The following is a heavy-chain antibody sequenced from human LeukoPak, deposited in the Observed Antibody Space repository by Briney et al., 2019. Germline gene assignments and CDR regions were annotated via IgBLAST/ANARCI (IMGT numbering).Heavy chain of an antibody. D-gene: IGHD5-12*01. CDR3: ARVPGYSGYFYGMDV. CDR2: INDDGSSK. V-gene: IGHV3-74*01. J-gene: IGHJ6*02. Sequence: GGSLRLSCAAPGFTFSSDWMHWVRQAPGKGLVWVSRINDDGSSKGYADSVKGRFTISRDNAKNTLYLQMNSLRAEDTAVYYCARVPGYSGYFYGMDVWGQGTTVTVSS. CDR1: GFTFSSDW.